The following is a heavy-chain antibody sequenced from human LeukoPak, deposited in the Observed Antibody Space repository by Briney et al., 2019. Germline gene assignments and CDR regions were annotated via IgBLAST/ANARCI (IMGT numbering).Heavy chain of an antibody. CDR2: ISSSSSTI. V-gene: IGHV3-48*04. CDR3: ARDRVQKYSSSWYEDY. Sequence: PGGSLRLSCAASGFTFSSYSMNWVRQAPGKGLEWVSYISSSSSTIYYADSVKGRFTISRDNAKNSLYLQMNSLRAEDTAVYYCARDRVQKYSSSWYEDYWGQGTLVTVSS. CDR1: GFTFSSYS. D-gene: IGHD6-13*01. J-gene: IGHJ4*02.